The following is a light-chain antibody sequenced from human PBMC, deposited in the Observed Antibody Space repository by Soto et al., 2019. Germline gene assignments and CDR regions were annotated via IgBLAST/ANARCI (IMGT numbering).Light chain of an antibody. V-gene: IGKV1-12*01. CDR1: QGISSW. CDR3: QQANSFPYT. Sequence: DIQMTQSPSSVSASVGDRVTITCRASQGISSWLVWYQQKPGKAPNLLIYAASSLQSGVPSRFSGSGSGTDFTLTISSLQPEDFATYYCQQANSFPYTFGQGTKLEIK. J-gene: IGKJ2*01. CDR2: AAS.